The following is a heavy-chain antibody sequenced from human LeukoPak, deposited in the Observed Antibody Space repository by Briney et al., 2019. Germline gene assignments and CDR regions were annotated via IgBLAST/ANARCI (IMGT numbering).Heavy chain of an antibody. CDR2: IYYSGST. V-gene: IGHV4-59*08. D-gene: IGHD5-24*01. CDR1: GGSISPYY. J-gene: IGHJ3*02. Sequence: PSETLSLTCTVSGGSISPYYWSWIRQPPGKGLEWIGYIYYSGSTNYNPSLKSRVTISVDTSKNQFSLKLSSVTAADTAVYYCARATSDDAFDIWGQGTMVTVSS. CDR3: ARATSDDAFDI.